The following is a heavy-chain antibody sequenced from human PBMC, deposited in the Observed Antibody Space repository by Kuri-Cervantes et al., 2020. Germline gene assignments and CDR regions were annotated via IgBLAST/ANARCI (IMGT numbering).Heavy chain of an antibody. Sequence: ASVKVSCKASQYTFIGYYMHWVRQAPGQGLEWMGWINPNSGGTKYAQKFQGRVTMTRDTSISTAYMELSRLRSDDTAVYYCARDYYFDSSGCFSPHNWFDPWGQGTLVTVSS. CDR1: QYTFIGYY. V-gene: IGHV1-2*02. D-gene: IGHD3-22*01. CDR3: ARDYYFDSSGCFSPHNWFDP. CDR2: INPNSGGT. J-gene: IGHJ5*02.